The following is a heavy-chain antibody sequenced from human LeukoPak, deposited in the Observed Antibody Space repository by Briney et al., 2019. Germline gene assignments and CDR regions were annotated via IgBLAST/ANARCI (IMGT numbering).Heavy chain of an antibody. Sequence: GGTLRLSRAASGFTFSSYSMNWVPQAPGKGLEWGSSISSSSSYIYYADSVQGRFTISRDNAKDSLYLQMNSLRAEDTAVYYCARERIQLWLIEHAFDIWGQGTTVTVSS. CDR2: ISSSSSYI. D-gene: IGHD5-18*01. V-gene: IGHV3-21*01. CDR3: ARERIQLWLIEHAFDI. CDR1: GFTFSSYS. J-gene: IGHJ3*02.